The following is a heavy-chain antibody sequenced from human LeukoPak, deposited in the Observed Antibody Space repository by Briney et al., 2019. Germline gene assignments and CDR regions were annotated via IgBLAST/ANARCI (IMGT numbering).Heavy chain of an antibody. CDR2: INTNTGNP. Sequence: GASVKVSCKASGYTFTSYAMNWVRRPPGQGLEWMGWINTNTGNPTYAQGFTGRFVFSLDTSVSTAYLQISSLKAEDTAVYYCARVNPTNYDFWSGNSLLDYWGQGTLVTVSS. J-gene: IGHJ4*02. CDR1: GYTFTSYA. V-gene: IGHV7-4-1*02. CDR3: ARVNPTNYDFWSGNSLLDY. D-gene: IGHD3-3*01.